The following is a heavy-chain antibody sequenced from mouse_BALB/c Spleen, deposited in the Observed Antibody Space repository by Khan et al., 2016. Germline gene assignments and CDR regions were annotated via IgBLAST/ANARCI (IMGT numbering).Heavy chain of an antibody. CDR3: ASDPYGYDVAWFAY. D-gene: IGHD2-2*01. CDR1: GYSITSDYA. J-gene: IGHJ3*01. V-gene: IGHV3-2*02. Sequence: EVQLQESGPGLVKPSQSLSLTCTVTGYSITSDYAWNWIRQFPGNKLEWKGYISYRGSTNYNPSLKSRISITRDTSKNQFFLQLNSVTTEDTATYFCASDPYGYDVAWFAYWGQGTLVSVSA. CDR2: ISYRGST.